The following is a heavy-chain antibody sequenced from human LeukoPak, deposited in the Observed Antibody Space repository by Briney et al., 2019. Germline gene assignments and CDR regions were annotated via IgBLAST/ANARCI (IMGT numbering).Heavy chain of an antibody. CDR1: GFTFSSYA. J-gene: IGHJ6*02. CDR3: AKDSSSSNHYYGMDV. CDR2: ISYDGGNR. D-gene: IGHD6-6*01. Sequence: GSLRLSCAASGFTFSSYAMHWVRQAPGKGLEWMTFISYDGGNRYFADSVKGRFTISRDNSKNTLYLQMNSLRAEDTAVYYCAKDSSSSNHYYGMDVWGQGTTVSVSS. V-gene: IGHV3-30*04.